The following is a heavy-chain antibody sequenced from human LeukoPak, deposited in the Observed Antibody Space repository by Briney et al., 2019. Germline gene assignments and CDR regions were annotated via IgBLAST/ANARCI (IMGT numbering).Heavy chain of an antibody. CDR2: IDYSGST. D-gene: IGHD2-2*01. CDR3: ARHKSYCTTSTCYYIDS. V-gene: IGHV4-59*08. J-gene: IGHJ5*01. CDR1: GGSISSYY. Sequence: PSETLSLTCTVSGGSISSYYWSWIRQPPGKGLEWIGYIDYSGSTNYNPSLKSRVTISVGTSKNQFSLKLNSVTAADTAVYYCARHKSYCTTSTCYYIDSWGQGTLVTVSS.